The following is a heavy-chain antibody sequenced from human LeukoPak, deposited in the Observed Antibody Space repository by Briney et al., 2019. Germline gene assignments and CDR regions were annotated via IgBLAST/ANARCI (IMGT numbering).Heavy chain of an antibody. CDR3: ARDKAAAGSYDY. V-gene: IGHV1-18*01. Sequence: ASVKVSCKASGYTFTSYAISWVRQAPGQGLEWMGRIGTYNANTNYAQNLQGRVTMTTDTSTSTAYMELRSLRSDDTAVYYCARDKAAAGSYDYWGQGTMVTVSS. J-gene: IGHJ4*02. D-gene: IGHD6-13*01. CDR2: IGTYNANT. CDR1: GYTFTSYA.